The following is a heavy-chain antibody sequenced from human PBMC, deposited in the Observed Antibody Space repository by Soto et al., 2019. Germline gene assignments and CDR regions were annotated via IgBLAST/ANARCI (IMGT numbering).Heavy chain of an antibody. Sequence: QVTLKESGPVLVQPTETLTLTCTVSGFSLSNARMGVSWIRQPPGKALEWLAHIFSNDEKSYSTSLKSRLTTAKDTSKSQVVLIMTNMDPEDTATYYCARIGGPRDYYYCYAMDVWGQGATVTVSS. CDR3: ARIGGPRDYYYCYAMDV. CDR1: GFSLSNARMG. CDR2: IFSNDEK. V-gene: IGHV2-26*01. D-gene: IGHD2-15*01. J-gene: IGHJ6*02.